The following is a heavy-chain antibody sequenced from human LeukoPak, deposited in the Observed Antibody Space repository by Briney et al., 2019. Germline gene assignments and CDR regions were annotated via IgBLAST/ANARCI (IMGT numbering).Heavy chain of an antibody. CDR1: GYPFTGYY. D-gene: IGHD2-2*01. V-gene: IGHV1-2*02. J-gene: IGHJ4*02. Sequence: ASVNVSCKASGYPFTGYYLHWVRQAPGQGLEWMGWINPNSGFTNYAQKFQGRVTMTRVTSISTAYMELSRLRSDDTAVYYCARLADCSSSSCRSFDYWGQGTLVTVSS. CDR2: INPNSGFT. CDR3: ARLADCSSSSCRSFDY.